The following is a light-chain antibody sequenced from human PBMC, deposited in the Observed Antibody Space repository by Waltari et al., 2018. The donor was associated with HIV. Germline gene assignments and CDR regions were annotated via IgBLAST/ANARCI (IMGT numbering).Light chain of an antibody. CDR2: GVS. V-gene: IGKV3-20*01. J-gene: IGKJ1*01. Sequence: EILLTQSPGTLSLSPGERATLSCRASQSFSSSNLAWFQQKPGQAPRLLIYGVSRRATGIPDRFSGIGSETDFTLTISRLEPEDFAVYYCQQFDSSPRTFGQVTKVELK. CDR1: QSFSSSN. CDR3: QQFDSSPRT.